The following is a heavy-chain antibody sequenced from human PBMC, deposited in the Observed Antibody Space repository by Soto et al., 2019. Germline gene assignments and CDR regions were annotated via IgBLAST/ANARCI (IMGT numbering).Heavy chain of an antibody. CDR1: EFPLATFG. Sequence: QVQLVESGGGVIQPGGPRGLSGGALEFPLATFGVLWGAQPPGNGREWGGATSQEGKTESYGASVRGRFTVSRYNSQNRVILQMNSLRSDDTGVYDCAQGHVGVIHSQCDIWGQGTMVTVSS. V-gene: IGHV3-30*18. J-gene: IGHJ3*02. CDR3: AQGHVGVIHSQCDI. D-gene: IGHD1-26*01. CDR2: TSQEGKTE.